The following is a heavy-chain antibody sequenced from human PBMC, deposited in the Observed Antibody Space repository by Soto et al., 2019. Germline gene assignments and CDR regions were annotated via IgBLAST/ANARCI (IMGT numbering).Heavy chain of an antibody. CDR2: INHSGST. V-gene: IGHV4-34*01. Sequence: SETLSLTCAVYGGSFSGYYWSWIRQPPGKGLEWFGEINHSGSTNYNPSLKSRVTISVDTSKNQFSLKLSSVTAADTAVYYCARASPIVVVVAASAGRGYYFDYWGQGTLVTVSS. CDR1: GGSFSGYY. CDR3: ARASPIVVVVAASAGRGYYFDY. J-gene: IGHJ4*02. D-gene: IGHD2-15*01.